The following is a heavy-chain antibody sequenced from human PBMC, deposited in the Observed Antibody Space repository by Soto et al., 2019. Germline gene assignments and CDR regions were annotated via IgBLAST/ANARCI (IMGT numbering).Heavy chain of an antibody. CDR1: GFTFSDYY. J-gene: IGHJ4*02. D-gene: IGHD1-7*01. Sequence: GGSLRLSCAASGFTFSDYYMSWIRQAPGKGLEWVSYISSSSSYTNYADSVKGRFTISRDNAKNSLYLQMNSLRAEDTAVYYCASGVPRQITGTTLAYWGQGTLVTVSS. CDR2: ISSSSSYT. V-gene: IGHV3-11*06. CDR3: ASGVPRQITGTTLAY.